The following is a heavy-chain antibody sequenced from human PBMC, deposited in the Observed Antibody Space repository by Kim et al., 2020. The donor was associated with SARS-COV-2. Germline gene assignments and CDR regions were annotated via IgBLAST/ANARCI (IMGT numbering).Heavy chain of an antibody. V-gene: IGHV1-18*01. CDR3: ARDGNSGSYYYVY. D-gene: IGHD1-26*01. J-gene: IGHJ4*02. Sequence: NYAQKRQSRVTMTTDTSTSTAYMELRSLRSDDTAVYYCARDGNSGSYYYVYWGQGTLVTVSS.